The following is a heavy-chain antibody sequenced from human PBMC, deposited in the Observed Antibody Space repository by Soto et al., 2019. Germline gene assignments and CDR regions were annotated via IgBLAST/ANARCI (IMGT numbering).Heavy chain of an antibody. V-gene: IGHV3-74*01. J-gene: IGHJ6*02. CDR3: VRDYYYGMDV. Sequence: PGGSLRLSCAASGFTFSSYWMHWVRQAPGKGLVWVSHINSDGSTSYADSVKGRFTISRDNAKNTLYLQMNSLRAEDTAVYYCVRDYYYGMDVWGQGTTVTVSS. CDR1: GFTFSSYW. CDR2: INSDGST.